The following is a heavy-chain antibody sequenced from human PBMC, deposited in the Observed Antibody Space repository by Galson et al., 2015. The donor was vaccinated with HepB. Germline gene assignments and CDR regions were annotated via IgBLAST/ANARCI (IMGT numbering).Heavy chain of an antibody. CDR2: INHSGST. D-gene: IGHD3-3*01. V-gene: IGHV4-34*01. CDR3: ARGSHVLRFLEWLPTARYFDY. J-gene: IGHJ4*02. Sequence: ETLSLTCAVYSGSFSGYYWSWIRQPPGKGLEWIGEINHSGSTNYNPSLKSRVTISVDTSKNQFSLKLSSVAAADTAVYYCARGSHVLRFLEWLPTARYFDYWGQGTLVTVSS. CDR1: SGSFSGYY.